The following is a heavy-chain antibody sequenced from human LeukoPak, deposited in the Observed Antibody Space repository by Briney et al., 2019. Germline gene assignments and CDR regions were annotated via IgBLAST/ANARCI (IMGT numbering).Heavy chain of an antibody. CDR3: ASIMRDYYDSSGTLFDY. D-gene: IGHD3-22*01. Sequence: TGGSLRLSCAASGFTFSSYAMSWVRQTPGKGLEWVSAVSGSGVSTYYADSVKGRFTISRDNSKNTLYLQMNSLRAEDTAVYYCASIMRDYYDSSGTLFDYWGQGTLVTVSS. J-gene: IGHJ4*02. V-gene: IGHV3-23*01. CDR2: VSGSGVST. CDR1: GFTFSSYA.